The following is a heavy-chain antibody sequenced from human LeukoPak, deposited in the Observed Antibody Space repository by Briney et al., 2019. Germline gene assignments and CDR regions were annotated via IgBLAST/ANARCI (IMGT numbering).Heavy chain of an antibody. D-gene: IGHD3-22*01. Sequence: PSETLSLTCTVSGGSISSSSYYWSWIRQPPGKGLEWIGEINHSGSTNYNPSLKSRVTISVDTSKNQFSLKLSSVTAADTAVYYCARARGHYYYDSSGYYFFDYWGQGTLVTVSS. CDR2: INHSGST. CDR3: ARARGHYYYDSSGYYFFDY. V-gene: IGHV4-39*01. CDR1: GGSISSSSYY. J-gene: IGHJ4*02.